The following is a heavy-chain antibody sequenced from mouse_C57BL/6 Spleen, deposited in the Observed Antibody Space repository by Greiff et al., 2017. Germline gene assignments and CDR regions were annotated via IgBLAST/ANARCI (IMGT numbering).Heavy chain of an antibody. V-gene: IGHV1-82*01. CDR1: GYAFSSSW. CDR2: IYPGDGDT. J-gene: IGHJ2*01. CDR3: ATVYYGNDY. Sequence: VQLQQSGPELVKPEASVKISCKASGYAFSSSWMNWVMQRPGKGLEWIGRIYPGDGDTNYNGKFKGKATLTADKSSSTAYMQLSSLTSEDSAVYFCATVYYGNDYWGQGTTLTVSS. D-gene: IGHD2-1*01.